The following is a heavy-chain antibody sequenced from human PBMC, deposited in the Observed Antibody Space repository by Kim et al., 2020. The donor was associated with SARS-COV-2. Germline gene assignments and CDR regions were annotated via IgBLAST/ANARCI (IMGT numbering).Heavy chain of an antibody. CDR1: GFTFSSYS. Sequence: GGSLRLSCAASGFTFSSYSMNWVRQAPGKGLEWVSYISSSSSTIYYADSVKGRFTISRDNAKNSLYLQTNSLRDEDTAVYYCARDFRAGYYDSSGYYGDYWGQGTLVTVSS. J-gene: IGHJ4*02. CDR3: ARDFRAGYYDSSGYYGDY. V-gene: IGHV3-48*02. CDR2: ISSSSSTI. D-gene: IGHD3-22*01.